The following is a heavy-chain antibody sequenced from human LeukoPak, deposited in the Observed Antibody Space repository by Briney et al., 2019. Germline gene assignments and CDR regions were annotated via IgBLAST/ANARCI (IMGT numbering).Heavy chain of an antibody. J-gene: IGHJ4*02. V-gene: IGHV4-30-2*01. Sequence: SETLSLTCAVSGGSISSGGYSWSWIRQPPGKGLEWIGYIYHSGSTYYNPSLKSRVTISVDRSKNQFSLKLSSVTAADTAVYYCARWVRSSYSYSYFDYWGQGTLVTVSS. CDR3: ARWVRSSYSYSYFDY. D-gene: IGHD3-16*01. CDR1: GGSISSGGYS. CDR2: IYHSGST.